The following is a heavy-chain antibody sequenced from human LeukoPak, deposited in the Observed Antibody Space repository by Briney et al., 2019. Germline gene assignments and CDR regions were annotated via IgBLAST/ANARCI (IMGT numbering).Heavy chain of an antibody. D-gene: IGHD6-19*01. V-gene: IGHV1-2*02. J-gene: IGHJ4*02. CDR3: ARVDRPYSSSVGD. CDR1: GYTFTGYY. Sequence: ASVKVSCKASGYTFTGYYIHWVRQAPGEGLEWMGWINPNTGGSNYAQKFQGRVTMTRDTSISTAYMELSRLRSDDTAVYYCARVDRPYSSSVGDWGQGTLVTVSP. CDR2: INPNTGGS.